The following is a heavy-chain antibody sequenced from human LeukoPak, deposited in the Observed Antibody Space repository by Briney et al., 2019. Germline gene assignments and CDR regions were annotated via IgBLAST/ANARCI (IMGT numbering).Heavy chain of an antibody. CDR3: AKDQSIAAIGSYYYYYMDV. J-gene: IGHJ6*03. D-gene: IGHD6-6*01. CDR2: IRYDGSNK. Sequence: GGSLRLSCAASGFTFSSYGMHWVRQAPGKGLEWVAFIRYDGSNKYYADSVKGRSTISRDNSKNTLYLQMNSLRAEDTAVYYCAKDQSIAAIGSYYYYYMDVWGKGTTVTVSS. V-gene: IGHV3-30*02. CDR1: GFTFSSYG.